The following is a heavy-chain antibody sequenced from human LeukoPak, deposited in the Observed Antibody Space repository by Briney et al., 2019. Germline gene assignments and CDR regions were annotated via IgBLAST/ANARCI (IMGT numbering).Heavy chain of an antibody. Sequence: SETLSLTCIVSGGSINNYYWSWIRQPPGKGLEWIGYIYYTGSTNYSPSLKSRVTITADTSKNQFSLKLRSVTAADTAVYFCARHQGHDFYDSSGYYSFDYWGQGTLVTVSS. V-gene: IGHV4-59*08. J-gene: IGHJ4*02. CDR3: ARHQGHDFYDSSGYYSFDY. D-gene: IGHD3-22*01. CDR1: GGSINNYY. CDR2: IYYTGST.